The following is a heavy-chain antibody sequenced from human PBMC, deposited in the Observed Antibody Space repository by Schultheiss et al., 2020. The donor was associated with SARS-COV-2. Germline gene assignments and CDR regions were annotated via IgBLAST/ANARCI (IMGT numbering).Heavy chain of an antibody. V-gene: IGHV1-2*02. Sequence: ASVKVSCKASGYTFTGCYMHWVRQAPGQGLEWMGWINPNSGNTGYAQKFQGRVTMTTDTSTSTAYMELRSLRSDDTAVYYCAREGTTVTMTDWGQGTLVTVSS. CDR2: INPNSGNT. D-gene: IGHD4-11*01. CDR3: AREGTTVTMTD. J-gene: IGHJ4*02. CDR1: GYTFTGCY.